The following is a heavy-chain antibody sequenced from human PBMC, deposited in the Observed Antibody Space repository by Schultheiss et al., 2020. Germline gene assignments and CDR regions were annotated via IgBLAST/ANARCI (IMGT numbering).Heavy chain of an antibody. CDR3: AKGGLYYGSGSSNVEYFDS. V-gene: IGHV1-18*01. Sequence: ASVKVSCKASGYTFTSYGISWVRQAPGQGLEWMGWISAYNGNTNYAQKLQGRVTMTTDTSTSTAYMELRSLRSDDTAVYYCAKGGLYYGSGSSNVEYFDSWGQGTLVTVSS. CDR1: GYTFTSYG. CDR2: ISAYNGNT. D-gene: IGHD3-10*01. J-gene: IGHJ4*02.